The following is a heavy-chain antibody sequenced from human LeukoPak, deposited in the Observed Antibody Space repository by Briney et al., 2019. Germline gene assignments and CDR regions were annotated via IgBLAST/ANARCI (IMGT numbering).Heavy chain of an antibody. CDR2: ISWNSGTI. V-gene: IGHV3-9*01. Sequence: GRSLRLSCAASGFTFDDYAMYWVRQAPGKGLEWVSGISWNSGTIAYADSVKGRFTISRDNSKNTLYLQMNSLRAEDTAVYYCAKDEAQFFDYWGQGTLVTVSS. CDR3: AKDEAQFFDY. J-gene: IGHJ4*02. CDR1: GFTFDDYA.